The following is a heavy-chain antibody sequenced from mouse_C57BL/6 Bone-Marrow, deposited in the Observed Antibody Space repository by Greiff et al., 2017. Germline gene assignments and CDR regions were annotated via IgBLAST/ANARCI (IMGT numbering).Heavy chain of an antibody. CDR2: ISSGGSYT. CDR3: ARDGYYAWFAY. Sequence: EVQLQQSGGDLVKPGGSLKLSCAASGFTFSSYGMSWVRQTPDKRLEWVATISSGGSYTYYPDSVKGRFTISRDNAKNTLYLQMSSLKSEDTAMYYCARDGYYAWFAYWGQGTLLTVSA. CDR1: GFTFSSYG. J-gene: IGHJ3*01. V-gene: IGHV5-6*01. D-gene: IGHD2-3*01.